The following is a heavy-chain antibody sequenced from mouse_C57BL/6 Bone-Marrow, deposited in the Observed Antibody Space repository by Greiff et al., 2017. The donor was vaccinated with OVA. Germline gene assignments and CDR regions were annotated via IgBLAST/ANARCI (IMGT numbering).Heavy chain of an antibody. CDR3: AREHSNPWYFDV. CDR2: ISYDGSN. CDR1: GYSITSGYY. D-gene: IGHD2-5*01. V-gene: IGHV3-6*01. J-gene: IGHJ1*03. Sequence: ESGPGLVKPSQSLSLTCSVTGYSITSGYYWNWIRQLPGNKLEWVGYISYDGSNNYNPSLQNRISITRDTSKNQFFLKLNSVTTEDTATYYCAREHSNPWYFDVWGTGTTVTVSS.